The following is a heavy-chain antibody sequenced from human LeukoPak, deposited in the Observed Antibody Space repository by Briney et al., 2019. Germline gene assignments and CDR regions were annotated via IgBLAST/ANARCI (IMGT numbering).Heavy chain of an antibody. CDR2: ISAYNGNT. CDR3: ARGGYCSGGSCFGYFDY. J-gene: IGHJ4*02. D-gene: IGHD2-15*01. CDR1: VYTFTSYV. Sequence: VASVKVSCKASVYTFTSYVISWVRQAPGQGLEWMGWISAYNGNTNYAQKLQGRVTMTTDTSTSTAYMELRRLRSDDAAVYYCARGGYCSGGSCFGYFDYWGQGTLVTVSS. V-gene: IGHV1-18*01.